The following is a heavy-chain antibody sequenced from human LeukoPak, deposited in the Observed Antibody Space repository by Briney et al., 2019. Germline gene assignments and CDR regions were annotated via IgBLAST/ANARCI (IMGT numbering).Heavy chain of an antibody. Sequence: GRSLRLSCAASGFTSSSYAMHWVRQAPGKGLEWVAVISYDGSNKYYADSVKGRFTISRDNSKNTLYLQMNSLRAEDTAVYYCARGIQCSSTSCYAGSTFDYWGQGTLVTVSS. CDR3: ARGIQCSSTSCYAGSTFDY. J-gene: IGHJ4*02. CDR1: GFTSSSYA. CDR2: ISYDGSNK. D-gene: IGHD2-2*01. V-gene: IGHV3-30-3*01.